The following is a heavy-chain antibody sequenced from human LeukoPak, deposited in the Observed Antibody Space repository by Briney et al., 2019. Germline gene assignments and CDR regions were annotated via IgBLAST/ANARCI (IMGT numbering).Heavy chain of an antibody. Sequence: PGGSLRLSCAASGFTFSSYGMHWVRQAPGKGLEWVAVIWYDGSNKYYADSVKGRFTISRDNSKNTLYLKMNSLRAEDTAVYYCAKQPFRTYYYGSGSYSPPDYWGQGTLVTVSS. J-gene: IGHJ4*02. CDR1: GFTFSSYG. D-gene: IGHD3-10*01. V-gene: IGHV3-33*06. CDR2: IWYDGSNK. CDR3: AKQPFRTYYYGSGSYSPPDY.